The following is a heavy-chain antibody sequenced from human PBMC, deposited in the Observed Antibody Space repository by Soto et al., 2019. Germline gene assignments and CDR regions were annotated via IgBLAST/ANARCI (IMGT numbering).Heavy chain of an antibody. D-gene: IGHD6-19*01. CDR1: GYTFINYY. J-gene: IGHJ3*02. V-gene: IGHV1-46*01. Sequence: ASVTGSCKASGYTFINYYMHWVRQAPGQGLEWMGIINPNGGSTTYAQKFQGRVTLTRDTSTNTVNMELSSLRSEDTAVYYCAREKWLVRRNDPFDIWGQGTMVTVSS. CDR2: INPNGGST. CDR3: AREKWLVRRNDPFDI.